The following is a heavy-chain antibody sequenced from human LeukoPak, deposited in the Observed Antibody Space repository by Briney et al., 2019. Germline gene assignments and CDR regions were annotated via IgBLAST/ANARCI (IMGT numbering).Heavy chain of an antibody. CDR2: ISAYNGNT. V-gene: IGHV1-18*01. Sequence: ASVKVSCKASGYTFTSYAMNWVRQAPGQGLEWMGWISAYNGNTNYAQKLQGRVTMTTDTSTSTAYMELRSLRSDDTAVYYCARDAGGKYYYDSRGVDYWGQGTLVTVSS. D-gene: IGHD3-22*01. CDR1: GYTFTSYA. J-gene: IGHJ4*02. CDR3: ARDAGGKYYYDSRGVDY.